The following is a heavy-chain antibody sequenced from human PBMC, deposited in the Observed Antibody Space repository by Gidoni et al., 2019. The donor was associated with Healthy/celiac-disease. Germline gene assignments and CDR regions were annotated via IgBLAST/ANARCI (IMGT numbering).Heavy chain of an antibody. CDR3: AKIRLSSSYDDAFDI. CDR2: ISWNSGSI. Sequence: EVQLVESGGGLVQHGRSLRLSCAASGFTFDDYAMHWVRQAPGKGLEWVSGISWNSGSIGYADSVNGRFTISRDNAKNSLYLQMNSLRAEDTALYYCAKIRLSSSYDDAFDIWGQGTMVTVSS. CDR1: GFTFDDYA. J-gene: IGHJ3*02. D-gene: IGHD6-13*01. V-gene: IGHV3-9*01.